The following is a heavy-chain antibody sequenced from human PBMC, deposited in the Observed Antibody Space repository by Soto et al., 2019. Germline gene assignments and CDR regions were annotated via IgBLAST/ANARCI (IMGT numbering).Heavy chain of an antibody. J-gene: IGHJ4*02. CDR2: ISGSGGST. V-gene: IGHV3-23*01. CDR3: APLGGTGDGGY. D-gene: IGHD3-10*01. Sequence: GESLKISCAASGFTFSSYAMSWVRQAPGKGLEWVSAISGSGGSTYYADSVKGRFTISRDNSKNTLYLQMNSLRAEDTAVYYCAPLGGTGDGGYWGQGTLVTVSS. CDR1: GFTFSSYA.